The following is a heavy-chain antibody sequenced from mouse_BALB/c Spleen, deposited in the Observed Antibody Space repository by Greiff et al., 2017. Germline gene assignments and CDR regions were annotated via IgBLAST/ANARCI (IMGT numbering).Heavy chain of an antibody. CDR3: ARHVRYDAWFAY. D-gene: IGHD2-14*01. J-gene: IGHJ3*01. CDR2: ISNGGGST. CDR1: GFTFSSYT. Sequence: EVKLVESGGGLVQPGGSLKLSCAASGFTFSSYTMSWVRQTPEKRLEWVAYISNGGGSTYYPDTVKGRFTISRDNAKNTLYLQMSSLKSEDTAMYYCARHVRYDAWFAYWGQGTLVTVSA. V-gene: IGHV5-12-2*01.